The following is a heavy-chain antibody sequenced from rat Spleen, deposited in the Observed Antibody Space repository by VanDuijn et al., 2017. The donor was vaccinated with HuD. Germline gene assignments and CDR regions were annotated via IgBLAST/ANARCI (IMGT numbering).Heavy chain of an antibody. J-gene: IGHJ2*01. CDR1: GFSLTSYN. CDR3: ARGSAFFDY. V-gene: IGHV2-41*01. D-gene: IGHD3-3*01. CDR2: IWNTGGT. Sequence: QVQLKESGPGLVQPSQTLSLTCTVAGFSLTSYNAHWVRQPPGKGLEWMGVIWNTGGTRYNSALKSRLSISKDTSKSQVFLKLNSLQTEDTAMYFCARGSAFFDYWGQGVMVTVSS.